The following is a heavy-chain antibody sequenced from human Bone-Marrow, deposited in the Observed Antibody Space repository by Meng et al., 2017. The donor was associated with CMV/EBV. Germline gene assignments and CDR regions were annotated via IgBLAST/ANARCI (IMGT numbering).Heavy chain of an antibody. Sequence: SETLSLTCTVSGGSVSSGSYYWSWIRQPPGKGLEWIGYIYYSGSTNYNPSLKSRVTISVDTSKNQFSLKLSSVTAADTAVYYCARGDCSSTSCYTPPYYYYGMDVWGQGTMVTVSS. V-gene: IGHV4-61*01. CDR1: GGSVSSGSYY. D-gene: IGHD2-2*02. CDR3: ARGDCSSTSCYTPPYYYYGMDV. J-gene: IGHJ6*02. CDR2: IYYSGST.